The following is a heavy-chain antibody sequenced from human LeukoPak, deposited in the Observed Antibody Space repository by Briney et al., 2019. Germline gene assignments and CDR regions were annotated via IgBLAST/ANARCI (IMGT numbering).Heavy chain of an antibody. D-gene: IGHD1-26*01. CDR3: AKDRIEYSGSYWSREFDY. CDR1: GFTFSSYA. V-gene: IGHV3-23*01. Sequence: GGSLRLSCAASGFTFSSYAMSWVRQAPGKGLEWVSAISGSGGSTYYADSVKGRFTISRDNSKNTLYLQMNSLRAEDTAVYYCAKDRIEYSGSYWSREFDYWGQGTLVTVSS. CDR2: ISGSGGST. J-gene: IGHJ4*02.